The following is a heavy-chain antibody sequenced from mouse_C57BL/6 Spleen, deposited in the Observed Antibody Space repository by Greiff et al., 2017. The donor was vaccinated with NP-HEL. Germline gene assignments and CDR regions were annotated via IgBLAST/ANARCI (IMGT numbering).Heavy chain of an antibody. D-gene: IGHD2-4*01. V-gene: IGHV1-81*01. CDR2: IYPRSGNT. J-gene: IGHJ3*01. Sequence: VQLQQSGAELARPGASVKLSCKASGYTFTSYGISWVKRRTGQGLEWIGEIYPRSGNTYYNEKFKGKATLTADKSSSTAYMELRSLTSEDSAVYFCASYYDYVFAYWGQGTLVTVSA. CDR3: ASYYDYVFAY. CDR1: GYTFTSYG.